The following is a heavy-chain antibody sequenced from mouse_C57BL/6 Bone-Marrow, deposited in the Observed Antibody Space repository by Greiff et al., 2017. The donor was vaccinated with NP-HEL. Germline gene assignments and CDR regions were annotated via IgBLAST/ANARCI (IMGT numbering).Heavy chain of an antibody. CDR2: ISSGGDYI. Sequence: EVKLEESGEGLVKPGGSLKLSCAASGFTFSSYAMSWVRQTPEKRLEWVAYISSGGDYIYYADTVKGRFTISRDNARNTLYLQMSSLKSEDTAMYYCTRDYKGFAYWGQGTLVTVSA. D-gene: IGHD2-12*01. J-gene: IGHJ3*01. V-gene: IGHV5-9-1*02. CDR3: TRDYKGFAY. CDR1: GFTFSSYA.